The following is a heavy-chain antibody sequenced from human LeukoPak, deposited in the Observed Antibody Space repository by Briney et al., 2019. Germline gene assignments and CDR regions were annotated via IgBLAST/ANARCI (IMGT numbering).Heavy chain of an antibody. CDR3: ARDVDTSNHMSIFDP. D-gene: IGHD3-3*02. J-gene: IGHJ5*02. V-gene: IGHV3-33*01. CDR1: GFTFSHYG. CDR2: IQSDGSYK. Sequence: GTSLRLSCAGSGFTFSHYGMHWVRQGPGKGLEWVAGIQSDGSYKYYEDSLKGRFTISRDNFKNTLYLQMNSLRAEDTAVYSCARDVDTSNHMSIFDPWGQGTLVTVSS.